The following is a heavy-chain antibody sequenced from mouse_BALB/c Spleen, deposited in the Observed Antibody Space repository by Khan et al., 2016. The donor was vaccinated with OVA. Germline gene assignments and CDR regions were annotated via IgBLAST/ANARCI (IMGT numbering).Heavy chain of an antibody. V-gene: IGHV1-7*01. J-gene: IGHJ2*01. Sequence: VQLQQSGAELAKPGASVKISCKASGYTFTTYWMHWVKQRPGQGLEWIGYINPTSGYTYYNERFKDKATLSADKSSSTAYMQLSSLTSEDSAVYYCTRDRIDYWGQGTTLTVSS. CDR3: TRDRIDY. CDR1: GYTFTTYW. CDR2: INPTSGYT.